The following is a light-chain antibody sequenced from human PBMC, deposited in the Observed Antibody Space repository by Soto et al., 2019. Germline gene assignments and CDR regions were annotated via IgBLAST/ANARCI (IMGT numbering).Light chain of an antibody. Sequence: DIQLTQSPSFLSASVGDRVTITCRASQGIRSYLAWYQQKPGKAPKLLIYAASTLQSGAPSRFSGCGSGTDFTLTISSLQPEDFATDYCQQVDRSPSITCGQGTRLEIK. CDR3: QQVDRSPSIT. V-gene: IGKV1-9*01. J-gene: IGKJ5*01. CDR2: AAS. CDR1: QGIRSY.